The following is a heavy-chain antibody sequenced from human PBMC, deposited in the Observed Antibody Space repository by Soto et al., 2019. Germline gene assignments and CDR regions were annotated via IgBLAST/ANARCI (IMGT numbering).Heavy chain of an antibody. CDR1: RYRRTQLS. CDR2: FDPEDGET. J-gene: IGHJ4*02. D-gene: IGHD5-18*01. CDR3: ATIRVYSFFSYFDS. Sequence: SSDKVSNRVSRYRRTQLSMHYRRQAPGKWVEWMGGFDPEDGETIYAQKFQGRVTMTEDKSTDTAYMALSIRRPEDTAVYYCATIRVYSFFSYFDSWGQGTLVTVS. V-gene: IGHV1-24*01.